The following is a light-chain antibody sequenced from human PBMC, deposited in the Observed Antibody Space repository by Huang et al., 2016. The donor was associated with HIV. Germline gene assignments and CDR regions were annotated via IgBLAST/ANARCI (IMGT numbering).Light chain of an antibody. Sequence: DIQMTQSPSSLSASVGDRVTITCRASQSITTYLNWYQQKPGKAPTLLIYATDSVQSGVPSRFSGRGSGTEFTLTISSLQPDDFATYYCQQGYTTSWTFGQGTKVE. J-gene: IGKJ1*01. V-gene: IGKV1-39*01. CDR3: QQGYTTSWT. CDR2: ATD. CDR1: QSITTY.